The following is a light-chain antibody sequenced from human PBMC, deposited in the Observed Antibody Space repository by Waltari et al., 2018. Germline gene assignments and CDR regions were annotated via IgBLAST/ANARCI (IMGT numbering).Light chain of an antibody. Sequence: ETVMTQSPATLSVSPGERVTLSCRASQSVSSNLAWYQQKPGQAPRLLIYGASTRATGIPARFSGSGSGTEFTLTISSLQSEDFAVYYCQQYNSWPPYTFGQGTKLEIK. V-gene: IGKV3-15*01. CDR3: QQYNSWPPYT. J-gene: IGKJ2*01. CDR2: GAS. CDR1: QSVSSN.